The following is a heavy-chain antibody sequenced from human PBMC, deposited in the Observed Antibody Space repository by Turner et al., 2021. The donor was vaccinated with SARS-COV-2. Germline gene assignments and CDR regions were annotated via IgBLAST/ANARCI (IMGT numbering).Heavy chain of an antibody. CDR1: VFPFSSYA. V-gene: IGHV3-23*01. Sequence: EVQLLESGGAFVQPGGSLRLSCAASVFPFSSYAMSWVRQAQGKGLEWVSAISGSGGSTYYADSVKGRFTISRDNSKNTLYLQMNSLRAEDSAVYYCAKADRVMIVVVITLFDYWGQGTLVTVSS. J-gene: IGHJ4*02. CDR3: AKADRVMIVVVITLFDY. CDR2: ISGSGGST. D-gene: IGHD3-22*01.